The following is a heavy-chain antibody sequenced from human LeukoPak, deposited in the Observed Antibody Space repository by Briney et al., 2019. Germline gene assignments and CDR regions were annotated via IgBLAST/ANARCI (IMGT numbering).Heavy chain of an antibody. CDR2: IIPIFGTA. CDR1: GGTFSSYA. CDR3: AKDRPAHRGGSNFDY. J-gene: IGHJ4*02. V-gene: IGHV1-69*01. Sequence: SVKVSCKASGGTFSSYAISWVRQAPGQGLEWMGGIIPIFGTANCAQKFQGRVTITADESTSTAYMELSSLRSEDTAVYYCAKDRPAHRGGSNFDYWGQGTLVTVSS. D-gene: IGHD3-16*01.